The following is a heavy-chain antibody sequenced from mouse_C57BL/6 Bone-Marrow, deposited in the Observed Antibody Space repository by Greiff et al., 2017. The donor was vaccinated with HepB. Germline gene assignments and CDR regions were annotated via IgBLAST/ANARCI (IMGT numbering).Heavy chain of an antibody. Sequence: VQRVESGAELVKPGASVKMSCTASGYTFTTYPIEWMQQTHGKSLEWIGNFHPYNDDNKYDEKFKGKATLTLEKSSSTAYLELSRLTSDDSAVYYCARGGYDYHRCFDYWGQGTTLTVSS. CDR1: GYTFTTYP. V-gene: IGHV1-47*01. D-gene: IGHD2-4*01. J-gene: IGHJ2*01. CDR3: ARGGYDYHRCFDY. CDR2: FHPYNDDN.